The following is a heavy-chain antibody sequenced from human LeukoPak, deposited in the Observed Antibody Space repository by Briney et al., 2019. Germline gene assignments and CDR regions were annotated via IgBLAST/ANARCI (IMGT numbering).Heavy chain of an antibody. J-gene: IGHJ6*04. V-gene: IGHV3-21*01. D-gene: IGHD3-10*01. Sequence: PGGSLRLSCAASGFVFSTYRMNWVRQAPGKGLEWVSSIDRSSYIYYADSVKGRFTISRDNAKNSLYLQLNSLRAEDTAAYYCARAVYGSGSYGTYYFFCGIDVWGKGTTVTVSS. CDR2: IDRSSYI. CDR1: GFVFSTYR. CDR3: ARAVYGSGSYGTYYFFCGIDV.